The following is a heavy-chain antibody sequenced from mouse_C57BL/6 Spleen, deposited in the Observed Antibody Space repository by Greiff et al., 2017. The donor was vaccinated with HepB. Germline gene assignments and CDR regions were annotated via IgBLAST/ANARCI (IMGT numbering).Heavy chain of an antibody. CDR3: TRGGYGNYVGAY. CDR2: IDPETGGT. D-gene: IGHD2-10*02. CDR1: GYTFTDYE. Sequence: VQLQQSGAELVRPGASVTLSCKASGYTFTDYEMHWVKQTPVHGMEWIGAIDPETGGTAYNQKFKGKAILTAAKSSSTAYMELRSLTSEASAVYYFTRGGYGNYVGAYWGQGTLVTVSA. J-gene: IGHJ3*01. V-gene: IGHV1-15*01.